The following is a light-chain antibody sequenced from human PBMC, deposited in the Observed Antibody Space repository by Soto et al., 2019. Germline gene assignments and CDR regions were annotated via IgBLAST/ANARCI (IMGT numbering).Light chain of an antibody. CDR2: DVS. J-gene: IGKJ1*01. V-gene: IGKV3-11*01. CDR1: QSVSSY. CDR3: HQHGNWPWT. Sequence: EIVLTQSPATLSLSPGERATLSCRASQSVSSYLAWYQQKPGQAPRLLIYDVSNRATGIPARFSGSGSGTDFTLTISSLEPEDFAVYYCHQHGNWPWTFGQGTKVEIK.